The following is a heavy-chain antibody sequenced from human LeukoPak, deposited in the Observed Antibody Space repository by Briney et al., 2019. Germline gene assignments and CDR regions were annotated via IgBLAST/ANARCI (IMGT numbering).Heavy chain of an antibody. V-gene: IGHV3-33*01. CDR3: ARYGCSGGSCYYFDY. Sequence: GGSLRLSCAASGFTFSSYGMHWVRQAPGKGLEWGAVLWYDGSNKYYADSVKGRFTISRDNSKNTLYLQMNSLRAEDTAVYYCARYGCSGGSCYYFDYWGQGTLVTVSS. J-gene: IGHJ4*02. CDR1: GFTFSSYG. D-gene: IGHD2-15*01. CDR2: LWYDGSNK.